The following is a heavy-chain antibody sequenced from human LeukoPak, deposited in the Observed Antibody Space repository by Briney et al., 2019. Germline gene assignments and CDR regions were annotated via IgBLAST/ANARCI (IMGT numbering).Heavy chain of an antibody. CDR1: GYSINNYW. V-gene: IGHV5-51*01. Sequence: GQSLKISCQGSGYSINNYWIAWVRQMPGKGLGWIGIIYPADSDIRYSPSFQGQVTISADKSISTAYLQWSSLKVSDTAIYYCARQIRYSSGWYEYWGQGTLVSVSS. J-gene: IGHJ4*02. D-gene: IGHD6-19*01. CDR3: ARQIRYSSGWYEY. CDR2: IYPADSDI.